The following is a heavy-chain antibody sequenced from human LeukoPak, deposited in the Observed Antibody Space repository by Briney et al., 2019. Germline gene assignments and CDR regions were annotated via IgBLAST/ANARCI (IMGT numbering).Heavy chain of an antibody. CDR2: IYYSGST. CDR3: ARGYCGGDCFGN. J-gene: IGHJ4*02. Sequence: SETLSLTCTVSGVSISSYYWSWIRQPPGKGLEWIGYIYYSGSTNYNPSLKSRVTISVDTSKNQFSLKLSSVTAADTAVYYCARGYCGGDCFGNWGQGTLVTVSS. CDR1: GVSISSYY. V-gene: IGHV4-59*01. D-gene: IGHD2-21*02.